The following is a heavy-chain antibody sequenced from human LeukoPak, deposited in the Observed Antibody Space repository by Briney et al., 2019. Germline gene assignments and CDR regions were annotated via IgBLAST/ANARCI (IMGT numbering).Heavy chain of an antibody. CDR3: ARDRPSEWLLFMSGLGPLDV. D-gene: IGHD3-3*01. J-gene: IGHJ6*04. CDR1: GYTFTSYY. CDR2: INPSGGST. V-gene: IGHV1-46*01. Sequence: ASVKVSCKASGYTFTSYYMHWVRQAPGQGLEWMRIINPSGGSTSYAQKFQGRVTMTRDMSTSTVYMELSSLRSEDTAVYYCARDRPSEWLLFMSGLGPLDVWGKGTTVTVSS.